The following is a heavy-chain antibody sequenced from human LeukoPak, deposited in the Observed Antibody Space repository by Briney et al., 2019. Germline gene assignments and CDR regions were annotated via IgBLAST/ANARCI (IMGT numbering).Heavy chain of an antibody. D-gene: IGHD2-2*01. CDR2: INWNGGST. V-gene: IGHV3-20*04. CDR3: ARGGNIVVVPAANPYYFDY. CDR1: GFTFDDYG. J-gene: IGHJ4*02. Sequence: GGSLRLSCAASGFTFDDYGMSWVRQAPGKGLEWVSGINWNGGSTGYADSVKGRFTISRDNAKNSLYLQMNSLRAEDTALYYCARGGNIVVVPAANPYYFDYWGQGTLVTVSS.